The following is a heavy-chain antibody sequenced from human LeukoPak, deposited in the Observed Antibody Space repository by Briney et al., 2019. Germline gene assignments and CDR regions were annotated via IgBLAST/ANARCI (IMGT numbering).Heavy chain of an antibody. CDR3: VRDDDYYSVDY. CDR1: GFTFSSHW. CDR2: IKSDGTYS. Sequence: GGSLRLSCAASGFTFSSHWMHWVRQAPGKGLVCVARIKSDGTYSDYGGAVRGRFTISRDNAEDTLYLQMNSLRAEDTAIYYCVRDDDYYSVDYWGQGTLVTVSS. D-gene: IGHD4/OR15-4a*01. V-gene: IGHV3-74*01. J-gene: IGHJ4*02.